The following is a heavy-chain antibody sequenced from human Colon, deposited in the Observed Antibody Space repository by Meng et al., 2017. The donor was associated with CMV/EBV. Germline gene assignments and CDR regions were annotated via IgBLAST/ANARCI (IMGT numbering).Heavy chain of an antibody. CDR1: GYTFTGYY. Sequence: ASVKVSYKASGYTFTGYYMHWVRQAPGQGLEWMGWINPNSGGTNYAQKFQGRVTMTRDTSISTAYMELSRLRSDDTAVYYCARLEGGPYCSSTSCYRPSNYYYGMDVWGQGTTVTVS. V-gene: IGHV1-2*02. J-gene: IGHJ6*02. D-gene: IGHD2-2*01. CDR2: INPNSGGT. CDR3: ARLEGGPYCSSTSCYRPSNYYYGMDV.